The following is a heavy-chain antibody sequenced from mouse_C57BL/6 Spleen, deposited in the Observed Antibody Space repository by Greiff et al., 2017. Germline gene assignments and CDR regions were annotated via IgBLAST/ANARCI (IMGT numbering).Heavy chain of an antibody. CDR2: IDPSDSET. D-gene: IGHD2-5*01. Sequence: VQLQQPGAELVRPGSSVKLSCKASGYTFTSYWMHWVKQRPIPGLEWIGNIDPSDSETHYNPQFKDKATLTVDKSSSTAYMQLSSLTSEDSAVYYCARRSNYVYFDVWGQGTTLTVSS. V-gene: IGHV1-52*01. J-gene: IGHJ2*01. CDR1: GYTFTSYW. CDR3: ARRSNYVYFDV.